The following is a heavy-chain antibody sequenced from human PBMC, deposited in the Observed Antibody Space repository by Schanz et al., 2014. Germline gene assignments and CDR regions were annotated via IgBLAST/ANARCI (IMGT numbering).Heavy chain of an antibody. CDR1: GFRFDDYA. CDR2: IWYDGSNE. D-gene: IGHD6-19*01. V-gene: IGHV3-33*08. Sequence: VQLVESGGGLVQPGRSLRLSCVASGFRFDDYAMHWVRQSPGKGLEWVALIWYDGSNEYYADSVKGRFTISRDNPKKTLYLQMNSLRAEDTAVYYCARDHQWLARYYMDVWGKGTTVTVS. CDR3: ARDHQWLARYYMDV. J-gene: IGHJ6*03.